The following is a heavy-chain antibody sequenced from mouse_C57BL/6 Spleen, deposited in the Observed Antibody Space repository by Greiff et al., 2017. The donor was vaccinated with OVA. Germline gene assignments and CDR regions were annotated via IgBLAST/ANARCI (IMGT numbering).Heavy chain of an antibody. CDR2: IRSKSSNYAT. V-gene: IGHV10-3*01. CDR1: GFTFNTYA. Sequence: EVNLVESGGGLVQPKGSLKLSCAASGFTFNTYAMHWVRQAPGKGLEWVARIRSKSSNYATYYADSVKDRFTISRDDSQSMLYLQMNNLKTEDTAMYYCVGDPHYDLWNYWYFDVWGTGTTVTVSS. J-gene: IGHJ1*03. CDR3: VGDPHYDLWNYWYFDV. D-gene: IGHD2-4*01.